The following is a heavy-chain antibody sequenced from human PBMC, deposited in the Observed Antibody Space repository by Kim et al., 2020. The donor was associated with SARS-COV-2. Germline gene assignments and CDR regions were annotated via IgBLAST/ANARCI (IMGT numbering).Heavy chain of an antibody. CDR2: TA. CDR3: GGDTGYSMDV. Sequence: TANYAQKFQGRVTITADKSTSTAYMELSSLRSEDTAVYYCGGDTGYSMDVWGQGTTVTVSS. J-gene: IGHJ6*02. V-gene: IGHV1-69*06. D-gene: IGHD3-9*01.